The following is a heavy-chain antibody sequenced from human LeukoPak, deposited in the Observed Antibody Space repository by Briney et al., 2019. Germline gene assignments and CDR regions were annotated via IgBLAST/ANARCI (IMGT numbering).Heavy chain of an antibody. Sequence: PRGSLRLSWAASGFTFSSDWMHWVRQAPGKGLVWVSRINSDGSSTSYADSVKGRFTISRDNAKNTLYLQMNSLRAEDTAVYYCARALRYSSPFDYWGQGTLVTVSS. D-gene: IGHD6-13*01. CDR3: ARALRYSSPFDY. CDR1: GFTFSSDW. V-gene: IGHV3-74*01. J-gene: IGHJ4*02. CDR2: INSDGSST.